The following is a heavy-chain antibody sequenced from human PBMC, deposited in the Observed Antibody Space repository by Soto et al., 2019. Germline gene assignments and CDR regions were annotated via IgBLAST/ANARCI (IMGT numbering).Heavy chain of an antibody. J-gene: IGHJ6*02. Sequence: EEQLLESGGDLVQPGGSLRLSCVASGITFRSRAMSWVRQAPGEGLEWVSVTTDTDGDRKYADSVRGRFTISRDNSKNTLYLQMNSLRAEDTAVYYCARGAEGIAARPYYYYGMDVWGQGTTVTVSS. D-gene: IGHD6-6*01. CDR3: ARGAEGIAARPYYYYGMDV. CDR1: GITFRSRA. V-gene: IGHV3-23*01. CDR2: TTDTDGDR.